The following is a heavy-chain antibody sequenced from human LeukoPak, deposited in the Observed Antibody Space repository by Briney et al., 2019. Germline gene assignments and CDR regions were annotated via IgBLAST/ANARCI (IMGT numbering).Heavy chain of an antibody. CDR1: GGSISSSSYY. Sequence: PSETLSLTCTVSGGSISSSSYYWGWIRQPPGKGLEWIGSIYYSGSTYYNPSLKSRVTISVDTSKNQFSPKLSSVTAADTAVYYCARHDSALQGTVTTFLFDYWGQGTLVTVSS. CDR2: IYYSGST. CDR3: ARHDSALQGTVTTFLFDY. J-gene: IGHJ4*02. V-gene: IGHV4-39*01. D-gene: IGHD4-17*01.